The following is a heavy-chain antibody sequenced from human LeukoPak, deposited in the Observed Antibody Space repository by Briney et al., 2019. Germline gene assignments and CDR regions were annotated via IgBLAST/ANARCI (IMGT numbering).Heavy chain of an antibody. CDR2: IIPILGIA. CDR3: AGLFPVAGGYYYGMDV. Sequence: ASVKVSCKASGSTFSSYAISWVRQAPGQGLEWMGRIIPILGIANYAQKFQGRVTITADKSTSTAYMELSSLRSEDTAVYYCAGLFPVAGGYYYGMDVWGQGTTVTVSS. V-gene: IGHV1-69*04. D-gene: IGHD6-19*01. CDR1: GSTFSSYA. J-gene: IGHJ6*02.